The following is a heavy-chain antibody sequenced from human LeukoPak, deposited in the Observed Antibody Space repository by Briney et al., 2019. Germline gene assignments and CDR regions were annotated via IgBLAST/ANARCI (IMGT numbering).Heavy chain of an antibody. D-gene: IGHD2-2*01. V-gene: IGHV4-34*01. CDR1: GGSFSGYY. CDR2: INHSGST. Sequence: SETLSLTCAVYGGSFSGYYWSWIRQPPGKGLDWIGEINHSGSTNYNPSLKSRVTISVDTSKNQFSLKLSSMTAADTAVYYCARAPYQLLCGGLDYWGQGTLVTVSS. CDR3: ARAPYQLLCGGLDY. J-gene: IGHJ4*02.